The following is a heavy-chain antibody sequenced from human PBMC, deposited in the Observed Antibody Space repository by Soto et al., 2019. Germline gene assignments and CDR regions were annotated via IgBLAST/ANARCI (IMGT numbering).Heavy chain of an antibody. CDR3: GRGADTAVPLYYYRGLDV. CDR1: GYSLTAYG. V-gene: IGHV1-18*04. Sequence: GASVKVSCKASGYSLTAYGISWVRQASGQGLEWMGWISPYNGDTRYAQNFQGGVTMTTDTSTNTAYMELRSLRSDDTAIYYCGRGADTAVPLYYYRGLDVWGQGTTVTVSS. D-gene: IGHD3-10*01. J-gene: IGHJ6*02. CDR2: ISPYNGDT.